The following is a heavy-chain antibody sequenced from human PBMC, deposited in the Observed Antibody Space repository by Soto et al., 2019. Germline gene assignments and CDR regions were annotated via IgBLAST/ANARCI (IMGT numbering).Heavy chain of an antibody. V-gene: IGHV3-23*01. CDR2: IGGSGSAT. D-gene: IGHD6-19*01. CDR1: GFSFTTYA. J-gene: IGHJ6*02. CDR3: ARNSSGRDV. Sequence: EVNLLESGGGLAQPGGSLRLACEVSGFSFTTYAMSWVRQAPGKGLDWVSGIGGSGSATYYADSVKGRFTISRDNSKNTVYLQMNRLRDEDTAVYYCARNSSGRDVWGQGTTVSVSS.